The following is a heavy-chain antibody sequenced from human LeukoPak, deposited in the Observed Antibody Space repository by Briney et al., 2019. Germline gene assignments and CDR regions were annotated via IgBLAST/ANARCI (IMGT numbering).Heavy chain of an antibody. D-gene: IGHD5-18*01. V-gene: IGHV3-30*18. CDR2: MSYDGFNK. Sequence: GGSLRLSCAASGFTFSSYAMHWVRQSLGKGLEWVAAMSYDGFNKYYADSVKGRFTISRDNSKNTLYLQMNGLRAEDTAVYYCAKTKGYSYGYYFDYWGQGTLVTVSS. J-gene: IGHJ4*02. CDR1: GFTFSSYA. CDR3: AKTKGYSYGYYFDY.